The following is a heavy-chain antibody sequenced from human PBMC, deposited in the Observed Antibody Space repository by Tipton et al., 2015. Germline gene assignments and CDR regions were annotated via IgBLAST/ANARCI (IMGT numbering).Heavy chain of an antibody. CDR1: GFIFSDYA. CDR3: VKGGYSTTWPLVD. J-gene: IGHJ4*02. Sequence: SLRLSCSASGFIFSDYAMHWVRQAPGKGLEHVSVLSYNGGNTYYADSVRGRFTISRDNSKKTLFLQMSSLTTDDTAVYFCVKGGYSTTWPLVDWGQGTLVIVSS. CDR2: LSYNGGNT. V-gene: IGHV3-64D*08. D-gene: IGHD6-13*01.